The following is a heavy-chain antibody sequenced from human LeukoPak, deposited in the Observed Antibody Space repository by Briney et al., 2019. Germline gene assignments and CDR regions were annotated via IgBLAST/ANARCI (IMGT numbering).Heavy chain of an antibody. CDR1: GFTFGTYA. D-gene: IGHD3-3*01. J-gene: IGHJ5*02. V-gene: IGHV3-23*01. CDR2: VGGSGVT. Sequence: GGSLRLSCAASGFTFGTYAMNWVRQALGKGLEWVSGVGGSGVTYYADSVKGRFTMSRDNSQNTLFLQMNSLRAEDTAVYYCAKGPVPAIFGVVNWFDPWGQGTLVTVSS. CDR3: AKGPVPAIFGVVNWFDP.